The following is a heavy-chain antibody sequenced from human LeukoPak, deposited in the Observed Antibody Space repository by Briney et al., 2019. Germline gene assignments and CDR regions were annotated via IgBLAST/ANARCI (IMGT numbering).Heavy chain of an antibody. V-gene: IGHV1-18*01. D-gene: IGHD3-10*01. CDR1: GYTFTSYD. CDR3: ARDRGWSDP. J-gene: IGHJ5*02. CDR2: ISGCNDNR. Sequence: ASVKVSCRASGYTFTSYDISWVRQAPGQGLEGMGWISGCNDNRNYAQKLQGRVTMTTDRYTTTAYMELGSLRSDDTAVYYCARDRGWSDPWGQGSLVT.